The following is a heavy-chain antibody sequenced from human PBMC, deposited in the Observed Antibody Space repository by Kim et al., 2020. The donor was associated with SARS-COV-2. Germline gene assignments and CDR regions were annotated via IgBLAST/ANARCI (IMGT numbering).Heavy chain of an antibody. J-gene: IGHJ4*02. CDR3: ARDAQGDIVATILD. CDR2: TSYDGSNK. Sequence: GGSLRLSCAASRFTFSSYAMHWVRQAPGMGLEWVAVTSYDGSNKYYADSVKGRFTISRDNFKNMLYLQMNSLRAEDTAVYYCARDAQGDIVATILDWGQGTLVTVSS. D-gene: IGHD5-12*01. CDR1: RFTFSSYA. V-gene: IGHV3-30*04.